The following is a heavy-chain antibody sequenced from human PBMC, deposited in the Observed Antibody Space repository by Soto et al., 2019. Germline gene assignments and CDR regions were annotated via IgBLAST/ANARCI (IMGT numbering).Heavy chain of an antibody. CDR2: IYYSGST. Sequence: SETLSLTCTVSGGSISSSSYYWGWIRQPPGKGLEWIGSIYYSGSTYYNQSLKSRVTISVDTSKNQFSLKLSSVTAADTVVYYCAMLYYDFWSGYSLDYYYYMDVWGKGTTVT. CDR1: GGSISSSSYY. D-gene: IGHD3-3*01. V-gene: IGHV4-39*01. J-gene: IGHJ6*03. CDR3: AMLYYDFWSGYSLDYYYYMDV.